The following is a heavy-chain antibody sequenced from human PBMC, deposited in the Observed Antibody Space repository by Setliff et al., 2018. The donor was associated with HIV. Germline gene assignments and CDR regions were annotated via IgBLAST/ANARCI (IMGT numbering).Heavy chain of an antibody. CDR3: ARHLYNYGYYYMDV. CDR1: GGSVSSGSYY. Sequence: SETLSLTCTVSGGSVSSGSYYWGWIRQPPGKGLEWIGSIGYSGSTYYNPSLKSRVTISVDTSKNQFSLKLISVTAADTAVYYCARHLYNYGYYYMDVWGKGTTVTVSS. J-gene: IGHJ6*03. V-gene: IGHV4-39*01. D-gene: IGHD5-18*01. CDR2: IGYSGST.